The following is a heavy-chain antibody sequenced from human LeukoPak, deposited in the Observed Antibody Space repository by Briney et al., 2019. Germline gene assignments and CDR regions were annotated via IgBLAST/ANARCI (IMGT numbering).Heavy chain of an antibody. Sequence: GGSLRLSCAASGFTFSSYWMSWVRQAPGKGLEWVANMKQDGSAKNYVDSVKGRFTISRDNAKNLLYLQMNSLSTEDTAVYYCARGGSCPDYWGQGTLVTVSS. CDR3: ARGGSCPDY. V-gene: IGHV3-7*04. J-gene: IGHJ4*02. CDR2: MKQDGSAK. D-gene: IGHD1-26*01. CDR1: GFTFSSYW.